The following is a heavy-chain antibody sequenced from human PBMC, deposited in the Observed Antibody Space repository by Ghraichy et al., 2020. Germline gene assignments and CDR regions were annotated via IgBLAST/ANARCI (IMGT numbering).Heavy chain of an antibody. CDR1: GFTFSDHY. D-gene: IGHD2-2*01. CDR3: ARVSCSSTICKGYAMDV. V-gene: IGHV3-72*01. J-gene: IGHJ6*02. Sequence: GGSLRLSCAASGFTFSDHYMDWVRQAPGKGLEWVGRTRNKTYSYTTEYAASVKGRFTISRDDTKHSLYLQMNSLKTEDTAVYYCARVSCSSTICKGYAMDVWGQGTTVTVSS. CDR2: TRNKTYSYTT.